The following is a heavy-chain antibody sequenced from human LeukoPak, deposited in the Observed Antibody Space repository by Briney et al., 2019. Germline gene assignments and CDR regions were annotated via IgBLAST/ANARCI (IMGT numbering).Heavy chain of an antibody. V-gene: IGHV4-34*01. Sequence: PSETLSLTCAVYGGSFIGYYWTWIRQPPGKGLEWIGGINHSGRANYNPSLMSRGTISVHTSKNQFSLRLSSVTAAAAAVYSCARHDGRRPQSLWGQGTLVTVSS. J-gene: IGHJ4*02. CDR1: GGSFIGYY. CDR2: INHSGRA. D-gene: IGHD5-24*01. CDR3: ARHDGRRPQSL.